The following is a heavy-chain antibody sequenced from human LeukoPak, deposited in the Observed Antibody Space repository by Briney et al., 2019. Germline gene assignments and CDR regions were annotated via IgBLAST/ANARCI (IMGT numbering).Heavy chain of an antibody. CDR1: GGSISSYY. CDR2: IYYSGST. V-gene: IGHV4-59*01. D-gene: IGHD5-12*01. CDR3: ARDSGYDYFDY. Sequence: PETLSLTCTVSGGSISSYYWSWIRQPPGKGLEWIGYIYYSGSTNYNPSLKSRVTISVDTSKNQFSLKLSSVTAADTAVYYCARDSGYDYFDYWGQGTLVTVSS. J-gene: IGHJ4*02.